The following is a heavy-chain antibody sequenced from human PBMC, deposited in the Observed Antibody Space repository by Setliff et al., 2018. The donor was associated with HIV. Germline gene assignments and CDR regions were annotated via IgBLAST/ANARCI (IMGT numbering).Heavy chain of an antibody. J-gene: IGHJ4*02. CDR1: GFTFRSYG. V-gene: IGHV3-33*03. CDR2: IWSDGNNI. Sequence: PGGSLRLSCVASGFTFRSYGMHWVRQAPGKGLEWLAVIWSDGNNIYYADSVKGRFTISRDNAKNSLYLQMNSLRAEDTAVYYCARGYYDSSGYYNALLWGQGTLVTVS. CDR3: ARGYYDSSGYYNALL. D-gene: IGHD3-22*01.